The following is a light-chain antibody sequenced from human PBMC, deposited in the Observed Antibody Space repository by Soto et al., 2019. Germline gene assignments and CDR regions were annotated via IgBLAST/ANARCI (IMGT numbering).Light chain of an antibody. J-gene: IGLJ1*01. V-gene: IGLV2-11*01. Sequence: VPTQPRSGSGSPGQSVTISCNPTSSGVGGYNYVSWYQQHPGKAPKLMIYDVSQRPSGVPDRFSGSISGNTASLTISGLQAEDEADYYCCSYAGTYTYVFGTGTKVTVL. CDR3: CSYAGTYTYV. CDR1: SSGVGGYNY. CDR2: DVS.